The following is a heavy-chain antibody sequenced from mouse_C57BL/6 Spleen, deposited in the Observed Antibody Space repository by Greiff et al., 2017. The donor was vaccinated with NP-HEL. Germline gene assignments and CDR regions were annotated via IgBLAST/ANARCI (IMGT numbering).Heavy chain of an antibody. J-gene: IGHJ1*03. V-gene: IGHV1-7*01. CDR3: AKESPIYGFYGSSYWYFDV. CDR2: INPSSGYT. CDR1: GYTFTSYW. Sequence: QVQLKESGAELAKPGASVKLSCKASGYTFTSYWMHWVKQRPGQGLEWIGYINPSSGYTKYNQKFKDKATLTADKSSSTAYMQLSSLTYEDSAVYYCAKESPIYGFYGSSYWYFDVWGTGTTLTVSS. D-gene: IGHD1-1*01.